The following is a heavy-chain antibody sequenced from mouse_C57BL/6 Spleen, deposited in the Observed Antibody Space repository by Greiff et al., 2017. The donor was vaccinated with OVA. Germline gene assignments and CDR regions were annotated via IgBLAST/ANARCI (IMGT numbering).Heavy chain of an antibody. V-gene: IGHV1-26*01. CDR2: INPNNGGT. CDR1: GYTFTDYY. J-gene: IGHJ2*01. CDR3: ARRGLIRLDY. D-gene: IGHD1-2*01. Sequence: EVQLQQSGPELVKPGASVKISCKASGYTFTDYYMNWVKQSHGKSLEWIGDINPNNGGTSYNQKFKGKATLTVDKSSSTAYMELRSLTSEDSAVYYCARRGLIRLDYWGQGTTLTVSS.